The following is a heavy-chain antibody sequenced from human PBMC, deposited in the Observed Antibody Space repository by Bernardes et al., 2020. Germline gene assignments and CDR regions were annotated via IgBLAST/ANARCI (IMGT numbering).Heavy chain of an antibody. CDR3: ARGAYGDNRFDY. Sequence: SETLSLTCAVSGYSISNGYYWGWIRQPPGKGLEWIGIIYHGGGTYYNPSLKSRVNISLEKSKNQFSLKLSTVTAADTAVYYCARGAYGDNRFDYWGQGTPVTVSS. V-gene: IGHV4-38-2*01. D-gene: IGHD4-17*01. J-gene: IGHJ4*02. CDR1: GYSISNGYY. CDR2: IYHGGGT.